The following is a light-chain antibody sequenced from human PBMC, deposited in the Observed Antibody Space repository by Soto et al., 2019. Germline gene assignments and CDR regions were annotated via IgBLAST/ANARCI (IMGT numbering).Light chain of an antibody. Sequence: QSVLTQPPSVSGAPGQRVTISCTGSSSNIGAGYDVHWYQQLPGTAPKLLIYGNSNRPSGIPDRFSASKSGTSASLAITGLQAEDEADYYGQSYDSSLSVLVFGGGTKLTVL. CDR3: QSYDSSLSVLV. V-gene: IGLV1-40*01. J-gene: IGLJ2*01. CDR1: SSNIGAGYD. CDR2: GNS.